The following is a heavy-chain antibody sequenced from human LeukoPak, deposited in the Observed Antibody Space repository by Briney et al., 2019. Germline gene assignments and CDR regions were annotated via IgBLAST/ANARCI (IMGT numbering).Heavy chain of an antibody. CDR2: IRYDGSNK. CDR3: RSDPRIAFDI. V-gene: IGHV3-30*02. CDR1: GFTFSSYG. J-gene: IGHJ3*02. Sequence: PGGYLRLSCAASGFTFSSYGMHWVRQAPGKGLEWVAFIRYDGSNKYYADSVKGRFTISRDNSKNTLYLQMNSLRAEDTAVYYCRSDPRIAFDIWGQGTMVTVSS.